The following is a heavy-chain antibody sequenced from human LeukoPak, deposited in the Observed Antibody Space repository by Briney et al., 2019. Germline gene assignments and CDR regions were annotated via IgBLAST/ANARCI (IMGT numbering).Heavy chain of an antibody. CDR3: ARWAVALKGYYYGMTS. Sequence: GESLKISCKGSGYSFTSYWIGWVRQMPGKGLEWMGIIYPGDSDTRYSPSFQGQVTISADKSISTAYLQWSSLKASDTAMYYCARWAVALKGYYYGMTSGAKGPRSPSP. J-gene: IGHJ6*02. CDR1: GYSFTSYW. V-gene: IGHV5-51*01. D-gene: IGHD6-19*01. CDR2: IYPGDSDT.